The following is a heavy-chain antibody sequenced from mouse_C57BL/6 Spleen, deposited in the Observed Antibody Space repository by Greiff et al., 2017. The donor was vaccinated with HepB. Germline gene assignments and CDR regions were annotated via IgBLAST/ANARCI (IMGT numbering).Heavy chain of an antibody. J-gene: IGHJ4*01. CDR1: GYTFTSYW. D-gene: IGHD1-1*01. Sequence: QVQLQQSGAELVKPGASVKLSCKASGYTFTSYWMHWVKQRPGQGLEWIGMIHPNSGSTNYNEKFKSKATLTVDKSSSTAYMQLSSLTSEDSAVYYCARSITFYAMDYWGQGTSVTVSS. CDR2: IHPNSGST. V-gene: IGHV1-64*01. CDR3: ARSITFYAMDY.